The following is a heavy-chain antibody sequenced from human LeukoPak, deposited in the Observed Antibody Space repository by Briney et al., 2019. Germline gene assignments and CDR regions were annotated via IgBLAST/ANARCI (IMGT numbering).Heavy chain of an antibody. CDR2: IYSGGST. CDR1: GFTVSSNY. J-gene: IGHJ4*02. V-gene: IGHV3-66*01. Sequence: PGGSLRLSCAASGFTVSSNYMSWVRQAPGKGLEWVSVIYSGGSTYYADSVKGRFTISRDNSKNTLYLQMNSLRAEDTAVYYCARSLHRSPFDYWGQGTLVTVSS. CDR3: ARSLHRSPFDY.